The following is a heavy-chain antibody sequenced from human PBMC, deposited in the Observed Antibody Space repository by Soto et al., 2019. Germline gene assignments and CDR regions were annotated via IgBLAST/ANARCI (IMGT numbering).Heavy chain of an antibody. V-gene: IGHV1-69*13. D-gene: IGHD2-15*01. Sequence: GASVKVSCKASGGTFSSYAISWVRQAPGQGLEWMGGIIPIFGTANYAQKFQGRVTITADESTSTAYMELSSLRSEDTAVYYCASIVVVVAARVFGDYWGQGTLVTVSS. CDR2: IIPIFGTA. J-gene: IGHJ4*02. CDR3: ASIVVVVAARVFGDY. CDR1: GGTFSSYA.